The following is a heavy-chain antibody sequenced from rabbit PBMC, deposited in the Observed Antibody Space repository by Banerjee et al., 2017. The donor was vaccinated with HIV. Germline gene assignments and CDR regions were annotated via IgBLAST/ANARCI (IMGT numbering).Heavy chain of an antibody. CDR3: ARGGSGYGSLAL. J-gene: IGHJ4*01. V-gene: IGHV1S43*01. CDR1: GFSFSNKYV. Sequence: QEQLEESGGGLVQPEGSLTLTCTASGFSFSNKYVMCWVRQAPGKGLEWIACIYTSSGSTWYASWVNGRFTISRSTSLNTVDLKMTSLTAADTATYFCARGGSGYGSLALWGPGTLVTVS. CDR2: IYTSSGST. D-gene: IGHD1-1*01.